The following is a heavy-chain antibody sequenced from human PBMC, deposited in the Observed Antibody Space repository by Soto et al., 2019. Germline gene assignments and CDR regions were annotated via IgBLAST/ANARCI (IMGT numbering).Heavy chain of an antibody. V-gene: IGHV3-21*01. Sequence: PGGSLRLSCAASGFTFSRDGMSWVRQAPGKGLEWVSSISSSSSYIYYADSVKGRFTISRDNAKNSLYLQMNSLRAEDTAVYYCARVVTSYYYYYGMDVWGQGTTVTVSS. J-gene: IGHJ6*02. D-gene: IGHD2-15*01. CDR1: GFTFSRDG. CDR2: ISSSSSYI. CDR3: ARVVTSYYYYYGMDV.